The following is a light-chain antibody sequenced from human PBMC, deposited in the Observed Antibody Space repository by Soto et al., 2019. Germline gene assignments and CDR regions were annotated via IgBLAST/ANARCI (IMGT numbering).Light chain of an antibody. V-gene: IGKV3-20*01. J-gene: IGKJ1*01. CDR2: GAS. CDR1: QSVSSSY. CDR3: QQYGSAPWT. Sequence: EIVLTQSPGTLSLSPGERATLSCRASQSVSSSYIAWYQQKPGQTPRVLIYGASSRVTGIPDGISGGGSGTHFTLTTSVLEPEDFAVYYCQQYGSAPWTFGQWTKVEIK.